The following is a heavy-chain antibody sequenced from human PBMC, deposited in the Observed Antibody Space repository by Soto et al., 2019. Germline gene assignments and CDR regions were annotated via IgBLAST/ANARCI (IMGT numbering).Heavy chain of an antibody. V-gene: IGHV5-51*01. J-gene: IGHJ6*03. Sequence: PGESLKISCRGSGYTFTNFWIGWVRQMPGKGLEWMGIIYPGDSDTRYSPSFQGQVTISADKSISTAYLQWSSLKASDTAMYYCARRKSETVTSNYSYYMDVWGKGTTVTVSS. CDR1: GYTFTNFW. D-gene: IGHD4-17*01. CDR3: ARRKSETVTSNYSYYMDV. CDR2: IYPGDSDT.